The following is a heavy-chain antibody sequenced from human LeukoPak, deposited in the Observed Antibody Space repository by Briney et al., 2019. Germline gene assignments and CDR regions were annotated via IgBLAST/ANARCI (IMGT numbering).Heavy chain of an antibody. CDR3: ARGRSNYYGMDV. Sequence: SETLSLTCTVSGGSISSYYWNWIRRPPGKGLEWIGYIYYNGNTNYSPSLKSRVTMSVDTSKNLFSLKVSSVTAADTAVYYCARGRSNYYGMDVWGQGTTVTVSS. CDR1: GGSISSYY. V-gene: IGHV4-59*01. D-gene: IGHD1-26*01. CDR2: IYYNGNT. J-gene: IGHJ6*02.